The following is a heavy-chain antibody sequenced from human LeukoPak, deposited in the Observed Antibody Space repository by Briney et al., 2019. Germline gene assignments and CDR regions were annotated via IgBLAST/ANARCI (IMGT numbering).Heavy chain of an antibody. CDR2: ISKDGSDS. CDR1: GFTFTSHW. Sequence: GGSLRLSCAASGFTFTSHWMHWVRQVPGKWLVWVSRISKDGSDSFYADSVKGRFTISRDNAKNSLYLQMNSLRAEDTAVYYCARLYSRVGPFDYWGQGTLVTVSS. CDR3: ARLYSRVGPFDY. J-gene: IGHJ4*02. V-gene: IGHV3-74*01. D-gene: IGHD5-18*01.